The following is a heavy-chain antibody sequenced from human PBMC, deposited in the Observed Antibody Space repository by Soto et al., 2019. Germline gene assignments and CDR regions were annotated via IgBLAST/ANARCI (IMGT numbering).Heavy chain of an antibody. Sequence: PSETLSLTCLVSGYSVRSSDYYWAWIRHPPGKGLEWIGSMFYSGLTYYNPSLKSRVTPSVDTSKNQISVRLNSVTAADTAVYYCAPLSVSLSGPYGIHVWGQGTTVTVSS. CDR2: MFYSGLT. CDR3: APLSVSLSGPYGIHV. J-gene: IGHJ6*02. D-gene: IGHD2-15*01. CDR1: GYSVRSSDYY. V-gene: IGHV4-39*01.